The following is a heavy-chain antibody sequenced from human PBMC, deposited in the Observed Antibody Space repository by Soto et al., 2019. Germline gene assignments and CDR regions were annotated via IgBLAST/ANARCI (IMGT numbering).Heavy chain of an antibody. CDR3: ARDLGSSWYPEYFQH. Sequence: PGGSLRLSCADSGVTLRDHDMNWVRQAPGKGLEWVSYISSSSSTIYYADSVKGRFTISRDNAKNSLYLQMNSLRAEDTAVYYCARDLGSSWYPEYFQHWGQGTLVTVSS. CDR2: ISSSSSTI. D-gene: IGHD6-13*01. CDR1: GVTLRDHD. J-gene: IGHJ1*01. V-gene: IGHV3-48*01.